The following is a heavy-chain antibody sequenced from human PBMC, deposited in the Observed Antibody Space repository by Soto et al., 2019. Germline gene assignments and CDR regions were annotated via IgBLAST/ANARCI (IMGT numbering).Heavy chain of an antibody. V-gene: IGHV4-61*01. CDR3: ASDYRVTEIIGVVINYAMDV. CDR1: GGSVDSGTYH. J-gene: IGHJ6*02. Sequence: QVHLQESGPGLVRPSETLSLTCTVYGGSVDSGTYHWTWVRQPPGQRLEGIGYIHNSGNPNYNPSRKSRVTIALAKSTNQFALRLSSATAADSAVYHSASDYRVTEIIGVVINYAMDVWGQGTTVTVSS. D-gene: IGHD3-3*01. CDR2: IHNSGNP.